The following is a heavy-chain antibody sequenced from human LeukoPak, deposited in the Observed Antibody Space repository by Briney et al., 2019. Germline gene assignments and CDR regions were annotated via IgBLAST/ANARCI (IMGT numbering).Heavy chain of an antibody. CDR3: ARGSGRKRITMIVVAPSEAFDI. CDR1: GGTFSSYA. J-gene: IGHJ3*02. Sequence: GASVKVSCKASGGTFSSYAISWVRQAPGQGLEWMGRIIPILGIANYAQKFQGRVTITADKSTSTAYMELSSLRSEDTAVYYCARGSGRKRITMIVVAPSEAFDIWGQGTMVTVSS. CDR2: IIPILGIA. V-gene: IGHV1-69*04. D-gene: IGHD3-22*01.